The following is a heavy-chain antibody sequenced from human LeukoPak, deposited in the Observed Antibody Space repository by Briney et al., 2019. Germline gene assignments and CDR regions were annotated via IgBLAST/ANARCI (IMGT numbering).Heavy chain of an antibody. J-gene: IGHJ4*01. V-gene: IGHV3-23*01. CDR2: INDGGGRT. Sequence: GSLRLSCAASGFIFSSYAMNWVRQAPGKGLEWVSAINDGGGRTYYADSVKGRFTISRDNSKNTLYLQMNSLRAEDTAVYYCAKSSREITVAVDYWGQGTLVTVSS. CDR3: AKSSREITVAVDY. D-gene: IGHD4-23*01. CDR1: GFIFSSYA.